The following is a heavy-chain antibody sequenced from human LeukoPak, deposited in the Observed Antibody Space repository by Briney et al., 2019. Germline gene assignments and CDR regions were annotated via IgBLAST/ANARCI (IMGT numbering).Heavy chain of an antibody. CDR3: ARGKAMVRGVMGSWFDP. J-gene: IGHJ5*02. V-gene: IGHV1-8*01. Sequence: GASVKVSCKASGYTFTSYDFNWVRQATGQGLEWMGWMNPNSGNTGYAQKFQGRVTMTRNTSISTAYMELSSLRSEDPALYYCARGKAMVRGVMGSWFDPWGQGTLVTVSS. D-gene: IGHD3-10*01. CDR2: MNPNSGNT. CDR1: GYTFTSYD.